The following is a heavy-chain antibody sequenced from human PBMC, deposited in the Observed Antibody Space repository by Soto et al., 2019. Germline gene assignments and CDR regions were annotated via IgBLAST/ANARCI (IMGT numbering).Heavy chain of an antibody. CDR1: GGSISSGGYS. J-gene: IGHJ4*02. CDR2: IYHSGST. CDR3: ARVSYYDSSGYYYEGGYFDY. D-gene: IGHD3-22*01. V-gene: IGHV4-30-2*01. Sequence: SETLSLTCAVSGGSISSGGYSWSWIRQPPGKGLEWIGYIYHSGSTYYNPSLKSRVTISVDRSKNQFSLKLSSVTAADTAVYYCARVSYYDSSGYYYEGGYFDYWGQGTLVTVS.